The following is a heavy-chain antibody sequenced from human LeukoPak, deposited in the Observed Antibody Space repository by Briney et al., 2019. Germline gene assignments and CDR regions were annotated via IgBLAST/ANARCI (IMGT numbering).Heavy chain of an antibody. CDR1: GFTFSNSG. Sequence: GGSLRLSCAASGFTFSNSGMNWVRQAPGKGLEWVSTISGSGDSTYYADSVKGRFTISRDNAKNSLYLQMNSLRAEDTAVYYCAELGITMIGGVWGKGTTVTISS. CDR2: ISGSGDST. J-gene: IGHJ6*04. V-gene: IGHV3-23*01. CDR3: AELGITMIGGV. D-gene: IGHD3-10*02.